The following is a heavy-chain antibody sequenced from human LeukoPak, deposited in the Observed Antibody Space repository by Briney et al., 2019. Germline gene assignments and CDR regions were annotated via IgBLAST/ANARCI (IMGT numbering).Heavy chain of an antibody. D-gene: IGHD6-13*01. CDR1: GGSISSGGYY. J-gene: IGHJ4*02. Sequence: KSSETLSLTCTVSGGSISSGGYYWSWIRQPPGKGLEWIGYIYHSGSTYYNPSLKSRVTISVDRSKNQFSLKLSSVTAADTAVCYCAREGGDIAAAGDWGQGTLVTVSS. V-gene: IGHV4-30-2*01. CDR2: IYHSGST. CDR3: AREGGDIAAAGD.